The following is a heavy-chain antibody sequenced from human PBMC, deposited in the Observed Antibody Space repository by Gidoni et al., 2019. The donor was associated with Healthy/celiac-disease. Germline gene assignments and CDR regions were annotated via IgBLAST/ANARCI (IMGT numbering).Heavy chain of an antibody. V-gene: IGHV1-46*01. Sequence: QVQLVQSGAAVKKPGASVKVSCKASGYTFTSYYMHWVRQAPGQGLEWMGIINPSGGSTSYAQKFQGRVTMTRDTFTSTVYMELSSLRSEDTAVYYCARDLLRDGYNPYYFDYWGQGTLVTVSS. D-gene: IGHD5-12*01. J-gene: IGHJ4*02. CDR3: ARDLLRDGYNPYYFDY. CDR2: INPSGGST. CDR1: GYTFTSYY.